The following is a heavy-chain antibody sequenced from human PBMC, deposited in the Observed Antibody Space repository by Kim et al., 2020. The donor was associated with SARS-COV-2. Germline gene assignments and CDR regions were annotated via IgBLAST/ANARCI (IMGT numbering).Heavy chain of an antibody. J-gene: IGHJ4*02. Sequence: ARTFQGRVTITADESTSTAYMELSRLRSEGTAVYYCARGEDFPPASFDSWGQGTLVTVSS. V-gene: IGHV1-69*01. CDR3: ARGEDFPPASFDS.